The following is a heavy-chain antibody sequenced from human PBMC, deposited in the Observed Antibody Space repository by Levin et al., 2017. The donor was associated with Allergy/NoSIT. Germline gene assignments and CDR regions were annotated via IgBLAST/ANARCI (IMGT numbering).Heavy chain of an antibody. V-gene: IGHV3-74*01. D-gene: IGHD3-9*01. CDR3: ARGRYFDWSMPHYYYYYMDV. J-gene: IGHJ6*03. CDR1: GFIFSSYW. Sequence: GESLKISCAASGFIFSSYWMHWVRQAPGKGLVWVSRINSDGSSTSYADSVKGRFTISRDNAKNTLYLQMNSLRAEDTAVYYCARGRYFDWSMPHYYYYYMDVWGKGTTVTVSS. CDR2: INSDGSST.